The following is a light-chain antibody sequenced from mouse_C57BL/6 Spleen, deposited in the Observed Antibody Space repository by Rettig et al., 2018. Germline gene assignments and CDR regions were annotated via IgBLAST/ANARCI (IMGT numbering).Light chain of an antibody. Sequence: MTQSPASLSASVGETVTITCRASENIYSYLAWYQQKQGKSPQLLVYNAKTLAEGVPSRFSGSGSGTQFSLKINSLQPEDFGSYYCQHHYGTPRTFGGGTKLEIK. J-gene: IGKJ1*01. CDR1: ENIYSY. CDR2: NAK. V-gene: IGKV12-44*01. CDR3: QHHYGTPRT.